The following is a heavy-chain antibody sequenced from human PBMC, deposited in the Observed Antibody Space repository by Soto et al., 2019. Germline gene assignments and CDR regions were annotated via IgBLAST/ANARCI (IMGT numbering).Heavy chain of an antibody. D-gene: IGHD3-3*01. J-gene: IGHJ6*02. V-gene: IGHV4-39*01. CDR1: GGSISSSSYY. CDR2: IYYSGST. Sequence: QLQLQESGPGLVKPSETLSLTCTVSGGSISSSSYYWGWIRQPPGKGLEWIGSIYYSGSTYYNPSLQSRVTISVDTSKHQFSLKLSSVTAADTAVYYCARRTTTTSFGVAIYYYYGMYVWGQGTTVTVSS. CDR3: ARRTTTTSFGVAIYYYYGMYV.